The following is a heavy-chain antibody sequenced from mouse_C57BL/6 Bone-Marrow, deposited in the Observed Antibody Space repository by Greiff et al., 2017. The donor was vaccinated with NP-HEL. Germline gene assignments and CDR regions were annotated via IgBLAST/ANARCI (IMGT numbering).Heavy chain of an antibody. CDR2: ISDGGSYT. D-gene: IGHD1-1*01. Sequence: EVQLVESGGGLVKPGGSLKLSCAASGFTFSSYAMSWVRQTPEKRLEWVATISDGGSYTYYPDNVKGRFTISRDNAKNNLYLQMSHLKSEDTAMYYCARVGYYGSSNTWFAYWGQGTLVTVSA. J-gene: IGHJ3*01. CDR3: ARVGYYGSSNTWFAY. CDR1: GFTFSSYA. V-gene: IGHV5-4*01.